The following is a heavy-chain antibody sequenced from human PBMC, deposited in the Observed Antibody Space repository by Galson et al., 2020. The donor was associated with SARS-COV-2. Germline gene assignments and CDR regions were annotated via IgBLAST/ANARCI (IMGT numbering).Heavy chain of an antibody. CDR3: ARDFWYSASGSEH. D-gene: IGHD3-10*01. CDR1: GYTFSSYC. V-gene: IGHV1-18*01. J-gene: IGHJ4*02. CDR2: IRTYNVDT. Sequence: ASVKVSCKASGYTFSSYCISWVRQAPGQGLEWMGWIRTYNVDTYYAQSLQGRVTMTTDTSTSTAYMDLRSLISDDTTVYYCARDFWYSASGSEHWGQGTLVTVSS.